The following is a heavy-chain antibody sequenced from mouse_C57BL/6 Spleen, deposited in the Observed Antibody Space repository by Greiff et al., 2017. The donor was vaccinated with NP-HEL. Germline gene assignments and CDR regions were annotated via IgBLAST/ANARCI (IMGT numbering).Heavy chain of an antibody. Sequence: VQLQQSGPGLVQPSQRLSITCTVSGFSLTSYGVHWVRQSPGKGLEWLGVIWSGGSTDYNAAFISRLSISKDNSKSQVFFKMNSLQADDTAIYYCARQLDYYAMDYWGQGTSVTVSS. D-gene: IGHD4-1*02. CDR2: IWSGGST. CDR1: GFSLTSYG. J-gene: IGHJ4*01. V-gene: IGHV2-2*01. CDR3: ARQLDYYAMDY.